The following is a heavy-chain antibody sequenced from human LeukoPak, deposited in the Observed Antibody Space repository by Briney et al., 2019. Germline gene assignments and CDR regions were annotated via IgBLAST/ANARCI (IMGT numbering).Heavy chain of an antibody. CDR1: GDSISSSPYY. CDR2: IYYSGTT. D-gene: IGHD6-19*01. V-gene: IGHV4-39*07. J-gene: IGHJ3*02. Sequence: SETLSLICTVSGDSISSSPYYWGWIRQPPGKGLEWIGNIYYSGTTYYNPSLKSRVTISVDTSKNQFSLKLSSVTAADTAVYYCARPVAGLTDAFDIWGQGTMVTVSS. CDR3: ARPVAGLTDAFDI.